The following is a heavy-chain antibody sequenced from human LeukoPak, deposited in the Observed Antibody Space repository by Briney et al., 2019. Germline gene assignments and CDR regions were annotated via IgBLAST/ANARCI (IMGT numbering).Heavy chain of an antibody. CDR3: ARRTVATAYYFDY. CDR1: GSSFTSYW. J-gene: IGHJ4*02. V-gene: IGHV5-51*01. CDR2: IYPGDSDT. D-gene: IGHD5-12*01. Sequence: PGASLKISCKGSGSSFTSYWIGWVRQLPGKRLEWMGIIYPGDSDTKYSPSFQGQITISADKSISTAYLQWSSLKASDTAMYYCARRTVATAYYFDYWGQGTLVTVSS.